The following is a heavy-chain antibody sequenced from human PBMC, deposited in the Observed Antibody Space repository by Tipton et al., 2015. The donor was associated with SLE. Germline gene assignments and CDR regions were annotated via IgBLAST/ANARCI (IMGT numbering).Heavy chain of an antibody. Sequence: SLRLSCAASGFTFSSFAMSWVRQAPGKGLEWVSTIYSGGYTYYAGSVKGRFTISRDNSENTLYLQMNSLRGDDTAVYYCAKDKESGARGFDYWGQGTLATVSS. CDR1: GFTFSSFA. CDR3: AKDKESGARGFDY. J-gene: IGHJ4*02. V-gene: IGHV3-23*03. D-gene: IGHD3-10*01. CDR2: IYSGGYT.